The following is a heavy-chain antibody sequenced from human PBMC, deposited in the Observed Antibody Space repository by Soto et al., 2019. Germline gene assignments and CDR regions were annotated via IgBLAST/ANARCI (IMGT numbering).Heavy chain of an antibody. CDR2: IYYSGST. J-gene: IGHJ5*02. D-gene: IGHD3-10*01. CDR3: ARALAGWFGELYWFDP. CDR1: GGSISSYY. Sequence: PSETLSLTCTVSGGSISSYYWSWIRQPPGKGLEWIGYIYYSGSTNYNPSLKSRVTISVDTSKNQFSLKLSSVTAADTAVYYCARALAGWFGELYWFDPWGQGTLVTVSS. V-gene: IGHV4-59*12.